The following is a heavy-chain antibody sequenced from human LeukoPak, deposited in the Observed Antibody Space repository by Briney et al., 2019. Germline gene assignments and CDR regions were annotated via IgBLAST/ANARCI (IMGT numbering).Heavy chain of an antibody. CDR2: IYSGGST. V-gene: IGHV3-66*04. Sequence: PGGSLRLSCAASGFTFSSYEMNWVRQAPGKGLEWVSVIYSGGSTYYADSVKGRFTNSRDNSKNTLYLQMNSLRAEDTAVYYCARLGIAVAGPPDSLGQGALVTVSS. D-gene: IGHD6-19*01. CDR1: GFTFSSYE. CDR3: ARLGIAVAGPPDS. J-gene: IGHJ5*01.